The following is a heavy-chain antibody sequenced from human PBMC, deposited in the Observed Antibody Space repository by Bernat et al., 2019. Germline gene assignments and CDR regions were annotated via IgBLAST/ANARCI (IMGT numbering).Heavy chain of an antibody. CDR1: GYSFTSYW. CDR3: ARGVSSSWSRIDY. D-gene: IGHD6-13*01. CDR2: IYPGDSDT. V-gene: IGHV5-51*01. J-gene: IGHJ4*02. Sequence: EVQLVQSGAEVKKPGESLKISCKGSGYSFTSYWIGWVRQMPGKGLEWMGIIYPGDSDTRYSPSFQGQVTISADKSISTAYMQWSSLKASDTDMYDCARGVSSSWSRIDYWGQGTLVTVSA.